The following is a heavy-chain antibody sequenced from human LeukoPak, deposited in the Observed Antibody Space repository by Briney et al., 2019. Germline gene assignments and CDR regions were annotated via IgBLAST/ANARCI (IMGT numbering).Heavy chain of an antibody. CDR3: ARDGYYDYVWGSYRTNWFDP. D-gene: IGHD3-16*02. J-gene: IGHJ5*02. CDR1: GGTFSSYA. Sequence: ASVKVACKASGGTFSSYAISWVRQAPGPGLEWIGGIIPIFGTANYAQKFQGRVTITTDESTSTAYMELSSLRSEDTAVYYCARDGYYDYVWGSYRTNWFDPWGQGTLVTVSS. V-gene: IGHV1-69*05. CDR2: IIPIFGTA.